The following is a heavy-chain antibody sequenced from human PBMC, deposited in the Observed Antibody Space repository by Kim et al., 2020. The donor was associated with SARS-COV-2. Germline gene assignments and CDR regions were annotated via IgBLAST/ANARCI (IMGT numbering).Heavy chain of an antibody. J-gene: IGHJ3*01. CDR3: AKRVLAAFDV. CDR2: VGASGLTT. CDR1: GFTFSSYA. Sequence: GGSLRLSCAASGFTFSSYAMTWVRQAPGKGLEWVSTVGASGLTTYYADSMKGRFTTSRDNSKNTLYLQMNSLRADDTAVYYCAKRVLAAFDVWGQGTMVTVSS. V-gene: IGHV3-23*01.